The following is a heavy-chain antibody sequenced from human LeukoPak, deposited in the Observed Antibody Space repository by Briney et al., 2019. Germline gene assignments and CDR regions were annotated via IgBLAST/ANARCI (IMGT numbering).Heavy chain of an antibody. CDR3: ARVILPPDYYYYYMDV. J-gene: IGHJ6*03. Sequence: SETLSLTCTVSGGSISSYYWSWIRQPPGKGLEWIGYIYYSGSTNYNPSLKSRVTISVDTSKNQFSLKLSSVTAADTAVYYCARVILPPDYYYYYMDVWGKGTTVTVSS. D-gene: IGHD2-15*01. CDR1: GGSISSYY. CDR2: IYYSGST. V-gene: IGHV4-59*01.